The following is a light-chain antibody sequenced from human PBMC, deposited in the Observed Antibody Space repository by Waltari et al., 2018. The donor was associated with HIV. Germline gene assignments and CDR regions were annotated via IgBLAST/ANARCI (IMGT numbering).Light chain of an antibody. J-gene: IGLJ3*02. CDR2: EAV. CDR1: SSDVGNYNL. Sequence: QSALPHPASVSGPPGPPFPISCTGTSSDVGNYNLSSWYQQYPGKAPKLMIYEAVKRPSGVSNRISASKSGNTASLTISGLQAEDEADYYCCSYGGSSTWVFGGGTKLTVL. CDR3: CSYGGSSTWV. V-gene: IGLV2-23*01.